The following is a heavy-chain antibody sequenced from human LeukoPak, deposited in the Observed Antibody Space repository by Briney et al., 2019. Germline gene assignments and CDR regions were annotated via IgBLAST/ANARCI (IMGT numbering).Heavy chain of an antibody. D-gene: IGHD5-12*01. CDR1: GYTFTGYY. V-gene: IGHV1-2*02. CDR3: ATVAPGGFDFHYYYYYMDV. J-gene: IGHJ6*03. CDR2: INPNSGGT. Sequence: ASVKVSCKASGYTFTGYYMHWVRQAPGQGLEWMGWINPNSGGTNYAHKFQGRVTMTRDPSISTPSMELSRLRSDDTAAYYRATVAPGGFDFHYYYYYMDVWGKGTTVTVSS.